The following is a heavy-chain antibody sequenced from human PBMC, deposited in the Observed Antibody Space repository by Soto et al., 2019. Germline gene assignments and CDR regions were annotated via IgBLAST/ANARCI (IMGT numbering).Heavy chain of an antibody. V-gene: IGHV1-3*01. CDR1: GYTFTSYA. D-gene: IGHD3-10*01. J-gene: IGHJ6*02. CDR3: ARDSGSLWFGELLPYYYYGMDV. CDR2: INAGNGNT. Sequence: ASVKVSCKASGYTFTSYAMHWVRQAPGQRLEWMGWINAGNGNTKYSQKFQGRVTITRDTSASTAYMELSSLRSEDTAVYYCARDSGSLWFGELLPYYYYGMDVWGQGTTVTVSS.